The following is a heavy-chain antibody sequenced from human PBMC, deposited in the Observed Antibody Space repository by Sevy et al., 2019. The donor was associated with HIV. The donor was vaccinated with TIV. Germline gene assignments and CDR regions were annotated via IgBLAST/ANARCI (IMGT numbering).Heavy chain of an antibody. D-gene: IGHD2-15*01. CDR3: AMAKDIVVMAAVIRGDY. Sequence: GGSLRLSCAASGFTFSNYAMTWVRQAPGKGLEWVSAISGTGGSTYYAGSVKGRLSICTDNSKNKLYLQMNSLRVEDTAVYYCAMAKDIVVMAAVIRGDYWGQGTLVTVSS. CDR2: ISGTGGST. J-gene: IGHJ4*02. V-gene: IGHV3-23*01. CDR1: GFTFSNYA.